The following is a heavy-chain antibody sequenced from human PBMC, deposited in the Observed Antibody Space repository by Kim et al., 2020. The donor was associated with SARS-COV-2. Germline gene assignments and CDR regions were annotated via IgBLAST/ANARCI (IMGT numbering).Heavy chain of an antibody. CDR1: GFTFSRYA. Sequence: GGSLRLSCAASGFTFSRYAMNWVRQAPGKGLEWVSYISSSDSTIYYADSVKGRFTISRDNAKNSLYLQMNSLRAEDTAVYYCAREWPNGAARANFDYWGQGTLVTVSS. V-gene: IGHV3-48*03. CDR3: AREWPNGAARANFDY. D-gene: IGHD6-6*01. CDR2: ISSSDSTI. J-gene: IGHJ4*02.